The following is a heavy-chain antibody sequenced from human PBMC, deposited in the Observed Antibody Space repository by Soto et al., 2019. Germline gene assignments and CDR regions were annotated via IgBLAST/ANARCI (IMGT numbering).Heavy chain of an antibody. CDR3: TTRLYIVVVTGSPENIDY. V-gene: IGHV3-15*01. J-gene: IGHJ4*02. D-gene: IGHD2-21*02. Sequence: PGGSLRLSCAASGFTFSNAWMSWVRQAPGKGLEWVGRIKSKTDGGTIDYAAPVKGRFTISRDDSKNTLYLQMNSLKIEDTAVYYCTTRLYIVVVTGSPENIDYWGQGTLVTVSS. CDR1: GFTFSNAW. CDR2: IKSKTDGGTI.